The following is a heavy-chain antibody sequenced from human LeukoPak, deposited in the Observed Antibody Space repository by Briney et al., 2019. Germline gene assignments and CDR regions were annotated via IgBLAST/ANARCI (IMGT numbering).Heavy chain of an antibody. Sequence: ASVKVSCKASGGTFSSYAISWVRQAPGQGLEWMGRINPNSGGTNYAQKFQGRVTMTRDTSISTAYMELSRLRSDDTAVYYCARDGNDYWGQGTLVTVSS. D-gene: IGHD4-23*01. CDR3: ARDGNDY. CDR2: INPNSGGT. CDR1: GGTFSSYA. V-gene: IGHV1-2*06. J-gene: IGHJ4*02.